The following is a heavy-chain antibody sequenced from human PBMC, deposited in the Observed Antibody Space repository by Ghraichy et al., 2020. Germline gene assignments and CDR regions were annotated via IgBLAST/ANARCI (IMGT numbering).Heavy chain of an antibody. CDR3: ARGHCGGDCYHAFDI. D-gene: IGHD2-21*01. Sequence: SVKVSCKASGGTFISYAISWVRQAPGQGLEGMGGIIPIFGTANYAQKFQGRVTITADESTSTAYMELSSLRSEDTAVYYCARGHCGGDCYHAFDIWGQGTMVTVSS. J-gene: IGHJ3*02. CDR1: GGTFISYA. V-gene: IGHV1-69*13. CDR2: IIPIFGTA.